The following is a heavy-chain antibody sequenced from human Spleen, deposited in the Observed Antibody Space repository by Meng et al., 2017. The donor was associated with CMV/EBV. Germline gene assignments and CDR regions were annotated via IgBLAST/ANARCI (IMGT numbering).Heavy chain of an antibody. CDR3: ARDRLAAGGGTGY. D-gene: IGHD6-13*01. Sequence: ASVKVSCKASGYTFTSYGITWVRQAPGQGLEWMGWISGYNGNTNYAQKLQGRVTMTTDTSITTAYMELRSLRSDDTAVYYCARDRLAAGGGTGYWGQGTLVTVSS. V-gene: IGHV1-18*01. CDR2: ISGYNGNT. CDR1: GYTFTSYG. J-gene: IGHJ4*02.